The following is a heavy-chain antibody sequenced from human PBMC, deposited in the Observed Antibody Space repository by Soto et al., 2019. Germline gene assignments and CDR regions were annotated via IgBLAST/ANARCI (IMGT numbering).Heavy chain of an antibody. CDR3: ARQLAYCGGDCYTEPIDY. D-gene: IGHD2-21*02. V-gene: IGHV1-2*06. Sequence: ASVNVSCKASGYTFTKYYVLWVRQAPGQGLEWVGRINPNTGGTNYAQKFQDRVTMTRDTSITTAYMELSRLRSDDTAVYYCARQLAYCGGDCYTEPIDYWGQGTQVTVSS. J-gene: IGHJ4*02. CDR1: GYTFTKYY. CDR2: INPNTGGT.